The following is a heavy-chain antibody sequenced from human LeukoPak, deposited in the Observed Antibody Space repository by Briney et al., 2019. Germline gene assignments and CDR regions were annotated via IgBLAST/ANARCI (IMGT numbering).Heavy chain of an antibody. CDR3: ARDGYCSSTSCYYFDY. V-gene: IGHV1-46*01. CDR2: INPSGGST. CDR1: GYTFTSYY. D-gene: IGHD2-2*01. J-gene: IGHJ4*02. Sequence: ASVKVSCKASGYTFTSYYMHWVRQAPGQGLEWMGIINPSGGSTSYAQKFQGRVTMTRDMSTSTVYMELSSLRSEDTAVYYCARDGYCSSTSCYYFDYWGQGTLDTVSS.